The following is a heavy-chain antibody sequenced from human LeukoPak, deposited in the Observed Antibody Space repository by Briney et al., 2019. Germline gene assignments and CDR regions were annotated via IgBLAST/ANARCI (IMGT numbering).Heavy chain of an antibody. CDR3: ASAWFGVLAA. CDR1: GGSFSGYY. CDR2: INHSGST. D-gene: IGHD3-10*01. Sequence: SETLSLTCAVYGGSFSGYYWSWIRQPPGKGLEWIREINHSGSTNYNPSLKSRVTISVDTSKNQFSLKLSSVTAADTAVYYCASAWFGVLAAWGQGTLVTVSS. J-gene: IGHJ5*02. V-gene: IGHV4-34*01.